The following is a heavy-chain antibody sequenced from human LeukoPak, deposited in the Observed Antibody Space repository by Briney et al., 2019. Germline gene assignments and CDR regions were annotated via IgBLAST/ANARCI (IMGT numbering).Heavy chain of an antibody. J-gene: IGHJ5*02. CDR1: GFTFSSYW. D-gene: IGHD2-2*01. Sequence: GGSLRLSCAASGFTFSSYWMSWVRQAPGKGPEWVANIKEDGSEENYLDSVKGRFTISRDNSKHTLYLQMNSLRAEDTAVYYCAKSDSSCASCQKTAFDPWGQGTLVTVSS. CDR3: AKSDSSCASCQKTAFDP. V-gene: IGHV3-7*03. CDR2: IKEDGSEE.